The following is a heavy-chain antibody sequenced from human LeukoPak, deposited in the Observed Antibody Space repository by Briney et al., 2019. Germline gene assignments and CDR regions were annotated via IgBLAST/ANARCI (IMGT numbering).Heavy chain of an antibody. V-gene: IGHV4-34*01. D-gene: IGHD6-6*01. CDR1: GGSFSVYY. CDR2: INHSEST. CDR3: ARGGRPRGLETYYMDV. Sequence: PSDTLSLTCALYGGSFSVYYWSWIRQPPGKGLEWIGEINHSESTKYNPSLKSRVTILVDTSKNQFFLKLSPVTAAETAVYYCARGGRPRGLETYYMDVWGKGTTVTVSS. J-gene: IGHJ6*03.